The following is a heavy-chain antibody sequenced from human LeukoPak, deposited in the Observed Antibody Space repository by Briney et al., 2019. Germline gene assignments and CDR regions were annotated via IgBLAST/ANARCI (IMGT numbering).Heavy chain of an antibody. J-gene: IGHJ4*02. D-gene: IGHD2-15*01. CDR2: IIPIFGTA. CDR3: ARGWSRQVYYFDY. CDR1: GGTFSSYA. Sequence: SVKVSCKASGGTFSSYAISWVRQAPGQGLEWMGRIIPIFGTANYAQKFQGRVTITTDESTSTAYMELSSLRSEDTAVYYCARGWSRQVYYFDYWGQRTLVTVSS. V-gene: IGHV1-69*05.